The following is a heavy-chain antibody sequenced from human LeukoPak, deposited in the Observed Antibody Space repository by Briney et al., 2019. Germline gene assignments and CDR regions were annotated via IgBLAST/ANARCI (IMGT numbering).Heavy chain of an antibody. J-gene: IGHJ5*02. Sequence: PGRSLRLSCAASGFTFDDYAMHWVRQAPGKGLGWVSGISWNSGSIGYADSVKGRFTISRDNSKNTLYLQMNSLRAEDTAVYYCARDRRQWLVPSNWFDPWGQGTLVTVSS. CDR1: GFTFDDYA. V-gene: IGHV3-9*01. D-gene: IGHD6-19*01. CDR2: ISWNSGSI. CDR3: ARDRRQWLVPSNWFDP.